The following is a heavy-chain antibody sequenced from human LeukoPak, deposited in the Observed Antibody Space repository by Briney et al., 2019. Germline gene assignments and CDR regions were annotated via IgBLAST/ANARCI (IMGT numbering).Heavy chain of an antibody. V-gene: IGHV1-69*13. D-gene: IGHD3/OR15-3a*01. CDR3: ARASSVGFWTHSTVRLRFDY. CDR2: IIPIFGTA. J-gene: IGHJ4*02. Sequence: GASVKVSCKASGGTFSSYAISWLRQAPGQGLEWMGGIIPIFGTANYAQKFQGRVTITADESTSTAYMELSSLRSEDTAVYYCARASSVGFWTHSTVRLRFDYWGQGTLVTVSS. CDR1: GGTFSSYA.